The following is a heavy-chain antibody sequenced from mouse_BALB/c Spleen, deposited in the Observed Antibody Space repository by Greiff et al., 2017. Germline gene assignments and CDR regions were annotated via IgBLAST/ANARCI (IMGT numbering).Heavy chain of an antibody. J-gene: IGHJ3*01. CDR2: ISSGGST. CDR1: GFTFSSYA. V-gene: IGHV5-6-5*01. CDR3: ARGDAWIAY. Sequence: EVQLVESGGGLVKPGGSLKLSCAASGFTFSSYAMSWVRQTPEKRLEWVASISSGGSTYYPDSVKGRFTISRDNARNILYLQMSSLRSEDTAMYYCARGDAWIAYWGQGTLVTVSA.